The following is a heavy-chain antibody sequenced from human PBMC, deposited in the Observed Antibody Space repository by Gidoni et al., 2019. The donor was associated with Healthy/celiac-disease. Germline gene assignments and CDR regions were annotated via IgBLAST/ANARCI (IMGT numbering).Heavy chain of an antibody. CDR2: ISSSSSYI. CDR1: GFTFSSYS. J-gene: IGHJ4*02. D-gene: IGHD6-13*01. Sequence: EVQLVESGGGLVKPGGSLRLSCAASGFTFSSYSMNWVRQAPGKGLEWVSSISSSSSYIYYADSVKGRFTISRDNAKNSLYLQMNSLRAEDTAVYYCARDRPRAAAGFDYWGQGTLVTVSS. CDR3: ARDRPRAAAGFDY. V-gene: IGHV3-21*01.